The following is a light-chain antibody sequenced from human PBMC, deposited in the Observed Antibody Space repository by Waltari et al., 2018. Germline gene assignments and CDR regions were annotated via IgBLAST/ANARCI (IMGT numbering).Light chain of an antibody. CDR3: QQSFSKSRT. CDR1: QTIDNF. Sequence: ITCRASQTIDNFLNWYQQRPGKAPKLLISGASSLQSGVPSRFSASGSGTDFTLAINGLQPEDLATYYCQQSFSKSRTFGQGTKLEI. CDR2: GAS. J-gene: IGKJ2*01. V-gene: IGKV1-39*01.